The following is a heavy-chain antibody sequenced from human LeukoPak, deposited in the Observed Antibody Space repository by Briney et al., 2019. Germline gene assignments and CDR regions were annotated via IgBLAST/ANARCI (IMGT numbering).Heavy chain of an antibody. J-gene: IGHJ4*02. Sequence: GGSLRLSCAASGFTFSSYAMHWVRQAPGKGLEWVAVISYDGSNKYYADSVKGRFTISRDNSKNTLYLQMNSLRAEDTAVYYCARDSYYYDSSGYGYWGQGTLVTVSS. CDR1: GFTFSSYA. V-gene: IGHV3-30*01. D-gene: IGHD3-22*01. CDR2: ISYDGSNK. CDR3: ARDSYYYDSSGYGY.